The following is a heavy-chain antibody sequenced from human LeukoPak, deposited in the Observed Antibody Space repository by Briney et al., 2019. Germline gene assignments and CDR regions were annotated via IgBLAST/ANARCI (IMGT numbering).Heavy chain of an antibody. CDR1: GYTFTSYY. Sequence: ASVKVSCKASGYTFTSYYIFWVRQAPGQGPEWMGIINPSGGGTSYAQKFQDRLTMTRDTSTSTVYMELSSLRSEDTAVYYCARRSPAYYGGDCYLDYWGQGTLVTVSS. D-gene: IGHD2-21*02. CDR3: ARRSPAYYGGDCYLDY. V-gene: IGHV1-46*01. J-gene: IGHJ4*02. CDR2: INPSGGGT.